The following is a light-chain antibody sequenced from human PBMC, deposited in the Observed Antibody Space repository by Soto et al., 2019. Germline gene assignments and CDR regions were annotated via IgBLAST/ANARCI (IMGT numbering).Light chain of an antibody. V-gene: IGLV2-8*01. CDR1: SSDVGGYNY. J-gene: IGLJ2*01. CDR2: EVS. Sequence: HSALTQPPSASGAPGQSVTISCTGTSSDVGGYNYVSWYQQHPGQAPKLIIYEVSKRPSGVPDRFSGSKSGNTASLTVSGLQAEDEADYYCSSYAGSVLFGGGTKLTVL. CDR3: SSYAGSVL.